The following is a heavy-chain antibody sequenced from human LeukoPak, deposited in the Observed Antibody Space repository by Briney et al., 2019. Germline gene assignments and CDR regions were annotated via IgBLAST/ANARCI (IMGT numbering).Heavy chain of an antibody. J-gene: IGHJ4*02. CDR1: GGSLIISNYY. CDR3: ARLTDF. V-gene: IGHV4-39*01. Sequence: SETLSLTCTVSGGSLIISNYYWGWIRQSPGKGLECIGKISYSGNTYYNSSLRSRVHMSVDTSKNQFSLTLSSVTAADTAVYYCARLTDFWGQGILVTVSS. CDR2: ISYSGNT.